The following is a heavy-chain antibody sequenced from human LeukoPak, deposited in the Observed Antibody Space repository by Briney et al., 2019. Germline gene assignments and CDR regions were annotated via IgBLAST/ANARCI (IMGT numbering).Heavy chain of an antibody. CDR2: IRSKSDGGTT. CDR3: TIELIQLFDH. J-gene: IGHJ4*02. CDR1: GFSFSNAW. D-gene: IGHD1-1*01. V-gene: IGHV3-15*01. Sequence: PGGSLRLSCAASGFSFSNAWMSWVRQAPGKGLEWVGRIRSKSDGGTTDYAVSEKGRFIISRDDSKNTLYLQMSSLKTEDTAVYYCTIELIQLFDHWGQGTLVTVSS.